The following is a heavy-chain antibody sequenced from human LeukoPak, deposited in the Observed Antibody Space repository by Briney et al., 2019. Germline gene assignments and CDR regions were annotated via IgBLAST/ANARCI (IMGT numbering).Heavy chain of an antibody. CDR2: ISSSGSTI. D-gene: IGHD3-22*01. V-gene: IGHV3-48*03. Sequence: PGGSLRLSCAASGFTFSSYEMNWVRQAPGKGLEWVSYISSSGSTIYYADSVKGRFTISRDNAKTSLYLQMNSLRAEDTAVYYCARRSSGYYYWGQGTLVTVSS. J-gene: IGHJ4*02. CDR1: GFTFSSYE. CDR3: ARRSSGYYY.